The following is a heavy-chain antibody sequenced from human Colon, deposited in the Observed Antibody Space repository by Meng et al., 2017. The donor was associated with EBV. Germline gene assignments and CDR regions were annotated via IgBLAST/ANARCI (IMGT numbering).Heavy chain of an antibody. Sequence: QGQLQGAGPGRVKPSPTRSLTCTVSGGSIGSGGYYWSWIRQHPGKGLEWIGYIYYSGSTYYNPSLKSRVTISIDTSKNQFSLKLSSVTAADTAVYYCARGPSRWLQFSFDYWGQGTLVTVSS. CDR3: ARGPSRWLQFSFDY. CDR2: IYYSGST. V-gene: IGHV4-31*03. D-gene: IGHD5-24*01. CDR1: GGSIGSGGYY. J-gene: IGHJ4*02.